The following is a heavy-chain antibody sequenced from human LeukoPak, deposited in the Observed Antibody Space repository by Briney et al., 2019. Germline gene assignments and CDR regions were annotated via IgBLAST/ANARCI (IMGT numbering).Heavy chain of an antibody. V-gene: IGHV4-59*08. D-gene: IGHD3-10*01. Sequence: PETLSLTCTVSGGSISSYYWSWIRQPPGKGLEWIGYIYYSGSTNYNPSLKSRVTISVDTSKNQFSLKLSSVTAADTAVYYCARRPRGYYYYYGMDVWGQGTTVTVSS. CDR1: GGSISSYY. J-gene: IGHJ6*02. CDR2: IYYSGST. CDR3: ARRPRGYYYYYGMDV.